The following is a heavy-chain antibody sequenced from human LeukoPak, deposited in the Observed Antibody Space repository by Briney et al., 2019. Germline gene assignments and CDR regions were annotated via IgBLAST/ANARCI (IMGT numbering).Heavy chain of an antibody. Sequence: PGGSLRLSCAASGFTFSSYEMNWVRQAPGKGLEWVSYISSSGSTIYYADSVKGRFTISRDNAKNSLYLQMNSLRAEDTAVYYCARDWESIAAAYGNFYYYYYGMDVWGQGTTVTVSS. CDR3: ARDWESIAAAYGNFYYYYYGMDV. CDR2: ISSSGSTI. V-gene: IGHV3-48*03. J-gene: IGHJ6*02. D-gene: IGHD6-13*01. CDR1: GFTFSSYE.